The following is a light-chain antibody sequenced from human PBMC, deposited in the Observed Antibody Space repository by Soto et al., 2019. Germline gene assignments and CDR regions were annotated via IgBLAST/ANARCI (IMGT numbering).Light chain of an antibody. CDR1: QSVLYSSNNNNY. CDR2: WAS. Sequence: DIVMTQTPDSLAVSLGERATIKCKSSQSVLYSSNNNNYLAWFQQKPGQPPKLLFYWASTRESGVPDRFSGSGSGTDFTLTISSLQAEDVAVYYCQQYYNIPITFGQGTRLEIK. J-gene: IGKJ5*01. CDR3: QQYYNIPIT. V-gene: IGKV4-1*01.